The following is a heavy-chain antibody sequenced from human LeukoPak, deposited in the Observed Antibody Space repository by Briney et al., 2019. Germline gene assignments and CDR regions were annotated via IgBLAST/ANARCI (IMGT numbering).Heavy chain of an antibody. V-gene: IGHV3-23*01. J-gene: IGHJ4*02. Sequence: GGSLRLSCAASGFTFSTFATIWVRQPPGKGLEWVSSIFPSGGEIHYADSVRGRFTISRDNSKSILSLQMNSLIAEDTAIYYCATYRQVLLPFESWGQGTLVTVSS. D-gene: IGHD5-18*01. CDR3: ATYRQVLLPFES. CDR1: GFTFSTFA. CDR2: IFPSGGEI.